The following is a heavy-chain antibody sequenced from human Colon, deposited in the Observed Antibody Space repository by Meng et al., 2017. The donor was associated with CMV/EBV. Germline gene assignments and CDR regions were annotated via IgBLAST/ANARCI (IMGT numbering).Heavy chain of an antibody. Sequence: GESLKISCAASGFTFSDHYMDWVRQAPGKGLEWVGRTRDKAHSYTTEYAASVKGRFTISRDVSENSLFLQMNSLNTEDTAAYYCARLVSAHSSDPSDFWGQGTVVTVSS. J-gene: IGHJ3*01. V-gene: IGHV3-72*01. CDR1: GFTFSDHY. CDR3: ARLVSAHSSDPSDF. D-gene: IGHD1-26*01. CDR2: TRDKAHSYTT.